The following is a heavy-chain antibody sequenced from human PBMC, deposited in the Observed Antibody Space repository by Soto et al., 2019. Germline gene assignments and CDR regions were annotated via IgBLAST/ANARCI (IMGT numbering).Heavy chain of an antibody. CDR1: GFTLTTYA. V-gene: IGHV3-23*01. J-gene: IGHJ4*02. CDR2: MSGSGGST. Sequence: GGSLRLSCAASGFTLTTYAMTWVRQAPGKGLEWVSSMSGSGGSTYYADSVKGRFTISRDNSKSTLYLQMNSLRAEDTAMYYCAKGLGASMVRGVTNFDYWGQGT. CDR3: AKGLGASMVRGVTNFDY. D-gene: IGHD3-10*01.